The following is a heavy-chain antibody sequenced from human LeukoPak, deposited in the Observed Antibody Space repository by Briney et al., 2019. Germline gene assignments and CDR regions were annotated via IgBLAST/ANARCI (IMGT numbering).Heavy chain of an antibody. Sequence: ASVKVSRKASGYTFTGYYIHWVRQAPGQGLEWMGWINPNSGATNNAQKFQGRVTVSRDTSISTAYMEVSKLRSDDTAVYYCARSGISTIPNFDYWGQGTLVTVSS. D-gene: IGHD3-3*01. CDR1: GYTFTGYY. CDR3: ARSGISTIPNFDY. V-gene: IGHV1-2*02. CDR2: INPNSGAT. J-gene: IGHJ4*02.